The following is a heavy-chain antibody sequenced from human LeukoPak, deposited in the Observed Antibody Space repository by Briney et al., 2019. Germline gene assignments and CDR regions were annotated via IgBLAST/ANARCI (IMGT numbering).Heavy chain of an antibody. Sequence: PSETLSLTCTVSGGSISSYYWSWIRQPAGKGLEWIGRIYTSGSTNYNPSLKSRVTMSVDTSKNQFSLKLSSVTAADTAVYYCAREVSPGGIHGYYYGMDVWGQGTTVTVSS. CDR3: AREVSPGGIHGYYYGMDV. CDR2: IYTSGST. V-gene: IGHV4-4*07. D-gene: IGHD3-16*01. J-gene: IGHJ6*02. CDR1: GGSISSYY.